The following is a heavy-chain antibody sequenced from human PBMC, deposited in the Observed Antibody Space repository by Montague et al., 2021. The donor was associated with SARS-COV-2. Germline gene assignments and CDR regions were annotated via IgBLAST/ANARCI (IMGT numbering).Heavy chain of an antibody. CDR2: TYHRSRWFN. Sequence: CAISGDSVSSNSAAWNWIRQSPSRGLEWLGRTYHRSRWFNDYAVSIRSRITINPDTSKNQFSLQLNSVTPEDTAVYYCARATEWRGYYYYYYVDVWGKGTTVTVSS. V-gene: IGHV6-1*01. CDR1: GDSVSSNSAA. CDR3: ARATEWRGYYYYYYVDV. D-gene: IGHD1-14*01. J-gene: IGHJ6*03.